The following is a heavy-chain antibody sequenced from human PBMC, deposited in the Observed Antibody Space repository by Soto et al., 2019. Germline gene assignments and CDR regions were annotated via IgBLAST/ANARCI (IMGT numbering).Heavy chain of an antibody. CDR3: ASGRGYDILTGYYPYLDY. V-gene: IGHV3-53*04. CDR1: GFTVSSNY. D-gene: IGHD3-9*01. Sequence: GGSLRLSCAASGFTVSSNYMSWVRQAPGKGLEWVSVIYSGGSTYYADSVKGRFTISRHNSKNTLYLQMNSLRAEDTAVYYCASGRGYDILTGYYPYLDYWGQGTLVTVSS. CDR2: IYSGGST. J-gene: IGHJ4*02.